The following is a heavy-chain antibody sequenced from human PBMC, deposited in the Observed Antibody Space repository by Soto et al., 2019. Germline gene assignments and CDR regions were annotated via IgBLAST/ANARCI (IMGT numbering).Heavy chain of an antibody. Sequence: EVQLLESGGDLVQPGGSLRLSCAASGFTFSSYAMSWVRQAPGKGLEWVSAVSSSGGTTYYADSVEGRFTISKDNSKNSVYLQISSLRLDDTAIYFCARVFSSGWYFFDYWGLGTLVTVSS. CDR1: GFTFSSYA. D-gene: IGHD6-19*01. CDR3: ARVFSSGWYFFDY. J-gene: IGHJ4*02. CDR2: VSSSGGTT. V-gene: IGHV3-23*01.